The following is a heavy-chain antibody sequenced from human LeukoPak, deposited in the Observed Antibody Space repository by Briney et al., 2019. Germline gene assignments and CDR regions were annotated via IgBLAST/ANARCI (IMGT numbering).Heavy chain of an antibody. CDR3: AKEEVISGNHGVYFDY. Sequence: PGGSLRLSCAASGFTFRSYGMHWDRQAPGMGLEWVAFIRYDGNSNYYADSVKGRFTISRDNSRSTLYLQMNSLRAEDTAVYYCAKEEVISGNHGVYFDYWGQGTLVTVSS. CDR1: GFTFRSYG. V-gene: IGHV3-30*02. D-gene: IGHD3-22*01. CDR2: IRYDGNSN. J-gene: IGHJ4*02.